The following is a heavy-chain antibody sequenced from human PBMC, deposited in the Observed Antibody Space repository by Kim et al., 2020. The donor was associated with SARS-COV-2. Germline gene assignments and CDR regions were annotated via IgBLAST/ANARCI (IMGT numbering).Heavy chain of an antibody. D-gene: IGHD6-13*01. CDR1: GDSVSSNSAA. CDR3: ARDKLFPRYSSSSNWFDP. CDR2: TYYRSKWYN. J-gene: IGHJ5*02. V-gene: IGHV6-1*01. Sequence: SQTLSLTCAISGDSVSSNSAAWNWIRQSPSRGLEWLGRTYYRSKWYNDYAVSVKSRITINPDTSKNQFSLQLNSVTPEDTAVYYCARDKLFPRYSSSSNWFDPWGQGTLVTVSS.